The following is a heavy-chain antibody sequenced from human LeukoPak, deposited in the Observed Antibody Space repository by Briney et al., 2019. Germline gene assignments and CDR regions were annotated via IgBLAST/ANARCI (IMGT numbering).Heavy chain of an antibody. Sequence: GASVKVSRKASGYTFTSYYMHWVRQAPGQGLEWMGIINPSGGSTSYAQKFQGRVTMTRDTSTSTVYMELSSLRSEDTAVYYCARDQSGSYNYPEFDYWGQGTLVTVSS. CDR1: GYTFTSYY. CDR2: INPSGGST. CDR3: ARDQSGSYNYPEFDY. D-gene: IGHD1-26*01. J-gene: IGHJ4*02. V-gene: IGHV1-46*01.